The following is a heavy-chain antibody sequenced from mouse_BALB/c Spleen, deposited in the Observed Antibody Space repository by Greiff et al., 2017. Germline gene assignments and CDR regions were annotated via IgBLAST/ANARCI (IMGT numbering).Heavy chain of an antibody. CDR3: ARGVAGYFDY. CDR1: GFTFSSFG. V-gene: IGHV5-17*02. CDR2: ISSGSSTI. Sequence: EVQGVESGGGLVQPGGSRKLSCAASGFTFSSFGMHWVRQAPEKGLEWVAYISSGSSTIYYADTVKGRFTISRDNPKNTLFLQMTSLRSEDTAMYYCARGVAGYFDYWGQGTTLTVSS. J-gene: IGHJ2*01.